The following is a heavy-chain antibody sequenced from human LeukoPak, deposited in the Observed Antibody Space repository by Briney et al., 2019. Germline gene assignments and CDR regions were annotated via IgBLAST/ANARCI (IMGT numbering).Heavy chain of an antibody. Sequence: SQTLSLTCTVSGGSISSGGYYWSWIRQPPGKGLEWIGYIYHSGSTYYNPSLKSRVTISVDTSKNQFSLKLSSVTAADTAVYYCARICMTTVIHDAFDIWGQGTMVTVSS. D-gene: IGHD4-17*01. CDR3: ARICMTTVIHDAFDI. V-gene: IGHV4-30-2*01. J-gene: IGHJ3*02. CDR2: IYHSGST. CDR1: GGSISSGGYY.